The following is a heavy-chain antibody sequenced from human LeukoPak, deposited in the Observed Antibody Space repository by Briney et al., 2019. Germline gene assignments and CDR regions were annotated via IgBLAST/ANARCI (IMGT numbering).Heavy chain of an antibody. J-gene: IGHJ6*04. CDR2: ISSSSTTI. Sequence: PGGSLRLSCAASGFIFSSYSMKWVRQAPGKGLEWVSYISSSSTTIYYADSVKGRFTISRDNAKNSLYLQMNSLRAEDTAVYYCAELGITMIGGVWGKGTTVTISS. CDR3: AELGITMIGGV. CDR1: GFIFSSYS. V-gene: IGHV3-48*01. D-gene: IGHD3-10*02.